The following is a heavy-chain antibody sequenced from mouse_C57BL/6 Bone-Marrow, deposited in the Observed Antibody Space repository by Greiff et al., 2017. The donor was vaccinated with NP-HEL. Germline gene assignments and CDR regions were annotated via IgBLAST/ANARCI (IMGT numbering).Heavy chain of an antibody. J-gene: IGHJ2*01. CDR3: ARGELYYFDY. CDR2: IYPGSGNT. V-gene: IGHV1-66*01. CDR1: GYSFTSYY. Sequence: VQLQQSGPELVKPGASVKISCKASGYSFTSYYIHWVKQRPGQGLEWIGWIYPGSGNTKYNEKFKGKATLTADTSSSTAYMQLSSLTSEDSAVYYCARGELYYFDYWGQGTTLTVSS.